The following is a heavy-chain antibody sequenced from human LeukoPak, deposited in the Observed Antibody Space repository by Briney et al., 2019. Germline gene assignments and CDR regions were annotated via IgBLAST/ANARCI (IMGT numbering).Heavy chain of an antibody. CDR2: VYTSGST. D-gene: IGHD3-10*01. CDR3: ARDIYYGSGSFDS. V-gene: IGHV4-61*02. Sequence: PSETLSLTCTVSGGSISSGSYYWSWIRQPAGKGLEWIGRVYTSGSTDYNPSLKSRVTLSVDTSKNHLSLKLSSVTAADTAMYYCARDIYYGSGSFDSWGQGTLLTVSS. J-gene: IGHJ4*02. CDR1: GGSISSGSYY.